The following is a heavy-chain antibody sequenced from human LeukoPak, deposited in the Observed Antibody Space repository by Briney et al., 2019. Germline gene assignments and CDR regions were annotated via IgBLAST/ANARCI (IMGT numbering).Heavy chain of an antibody. CDR3: ARVISPYYDFWSGYYGMDV. CDR2: MNPNSGNT. D-gene: IGHD3-3*01. V-gene: IGHV1-8*01. Sequence: ASVKVSCTASGYTFTSYDINWVRQATGRGLEWMGWMNPNSGNTGYAQKFQGRVTMTRNTSISTAYMELSSLRSEDTAVYYCARVISPYYDFWSGYYGMDVWGQGTTVTVSS. CDR1: GYTFTSYD. J-gene: IGHJ6*02.